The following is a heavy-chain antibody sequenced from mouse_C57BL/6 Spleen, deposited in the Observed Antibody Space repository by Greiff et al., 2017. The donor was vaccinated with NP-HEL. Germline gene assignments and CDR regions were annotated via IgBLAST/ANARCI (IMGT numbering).Heavy chain of an antibody. V-gene: IGHV1-76*01. CDR1: GYTFTDYY. CDR3: AAGIYDGYYGFAY. CDR2: IYPGSGNT. J-gene: IGHJ3*01. D-gene: IGHD2-3*01. Sequence: QVQLQQSGAELVRPGASVKLSCKASGYTFTDYYINWVKQRPGQGLEWIARIYPGSGNTYYNEKFKGKATLTAAQASSTAYMQLSSLTSEDSAVYFCAAGIYDGYYGFAYWGQGTLVTVSA.